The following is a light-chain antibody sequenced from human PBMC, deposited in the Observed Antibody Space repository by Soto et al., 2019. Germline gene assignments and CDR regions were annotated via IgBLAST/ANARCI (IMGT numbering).Light chain of an antibody. CDR2: GNN. CDR3: QSYDSTLSARYV. Sequence: QSTLTQAPSISGAPGQRVTISCTGSSSNIGAGYDVHWFQQFPGTAPRLLIHGNNNRPSGVPDRFSGSESGTSASLAIAGLQAEDEGDYYCQSYDSTLSARYVFGTGTKLTVL. CDR1: SSNIGAGYD. J-gene: IGLJ1*01. V-gene: IGLV1-40*01.